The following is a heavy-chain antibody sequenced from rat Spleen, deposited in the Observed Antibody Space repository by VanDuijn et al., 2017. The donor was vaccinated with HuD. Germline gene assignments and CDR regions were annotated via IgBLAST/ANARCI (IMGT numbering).Heavy chain of an antibody. J-gene: IGHJ1*01. CDR1: GFTFSNYD. CDR2: ISYDGSST. Sequence: EVQLVESGGGLVQPGGSLKLSCAASGFTFSNYDMAWVRQAPTKGLEWVATISYDGSSTYYRDSVKGRFTISRDNGRSTLFLELDSLRSEDMATYYCVRQGYLRDWYFDFWGPGTMVTVSA. D-gene: IGHD2-5*01. CDR3: VRQGYLRDWYFDF. V-gene: IGHV5-29*01.